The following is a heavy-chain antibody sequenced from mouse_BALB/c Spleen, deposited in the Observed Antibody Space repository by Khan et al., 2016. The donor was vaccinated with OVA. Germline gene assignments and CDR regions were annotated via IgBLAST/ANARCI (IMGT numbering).Heavy chain of an antibody. J-gene: IGHJ4*01. CDR2: IRAGGST. CDR3: ARNEGIDVNAMDY. D-gene: IGHD2-12*01. V-gene: IGHV2-9*02. Sequence: QVQLKQSGPGLVAPSQTLYITCTVSGFTLITYGVHWVRQPPGKGLEWLGIIRAGGSTNYYSDHMSRLSITRDKSNSKVYLQMNSPQTDDTALYYCARNEGIDVNAMDYWGQGTSVTVSS. CDR1: GFTLITYG.